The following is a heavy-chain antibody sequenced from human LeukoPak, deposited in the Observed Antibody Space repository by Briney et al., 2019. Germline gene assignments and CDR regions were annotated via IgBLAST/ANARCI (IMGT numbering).Heavy chain of an antibody. CDR3: ARLIAVAGTFYYFDY. D-gene: IGHD6-19*01. J-gene: IGHJ4*02. Sequence: SETLSLTCTVSGGSISRYFWTWIRLPPTKGLEWIGYISSSGSTSCNPSLTSRVTISIDTSKNHFSLKLSSVTAADTAVYYCARLIAVAGTFYYFDYWGQGTLVTVSS. CDR1: GGSISRYF. CDR2: ISSSGST. V-gene: IGHV4-59*08.